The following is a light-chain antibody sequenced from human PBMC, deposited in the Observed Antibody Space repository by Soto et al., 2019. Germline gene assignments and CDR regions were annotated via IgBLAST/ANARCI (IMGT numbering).Light chain of an antibody. CDR3: QQYGPSPPIT. CDR2: ATS. V-gene: IGKV3-20*01. CDR1: QSVTTAY. J-gene: IGKJ5*01. Sequence: IVWTQYPGTLSLYPGERYTLSCRASQSVTTAYLAWYQQKPGQAPRLVIYATSSRATGFPDRFSGSGSGTDFTLTISRLEPEDFAVYYCQQYGPSPPITVGPGTRLEIK.